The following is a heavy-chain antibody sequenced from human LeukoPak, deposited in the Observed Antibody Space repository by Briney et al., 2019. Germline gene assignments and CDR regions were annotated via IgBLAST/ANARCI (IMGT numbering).Heavy chain of an antibody. Sequence: GASVKVSCKASVYTFTSYGISWVRQAPGQGLEWMGWISAYNGNTNYAQKLQGRVTMTTDTSTSTAYMELRSLRSDDTAVYYCARAGDWTTVVTPGCYWGQGTLVTVSS. V-gene: IGHV1-18*01. D-gene: IGHD4-23*01. J-gene: IGHJ4*02. CDR1: VYTFTSYG. CDR3: ARAGDWTTVVTPGCY. CDR2: ISAYNGNT.